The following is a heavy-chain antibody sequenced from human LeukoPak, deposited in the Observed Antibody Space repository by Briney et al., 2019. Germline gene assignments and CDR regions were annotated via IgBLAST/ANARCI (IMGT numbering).Heavy chain of an antibody. Sequence: SETLSLTCTVSGGSISSYNWSWIRQPPGKGLEWIGYIYYSGSTNYNPSLKSRVTISVDTSKNQFSLKLSSVTAADTAVYYCARLTANWGSRYYYYGMDVWGKGTTVTVSS. CDR3: ARLTANWGSRYYYYGMDV. CDR1: GGSISSYN. V-gene: IGHV4-59*01. D-gene: IGHD7-27*01. CDR2: IYYSGST. J-gene: IGHJ6*04.